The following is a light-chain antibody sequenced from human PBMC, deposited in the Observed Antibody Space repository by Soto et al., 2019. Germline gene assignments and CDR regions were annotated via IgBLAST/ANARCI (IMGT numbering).Light chain of an antibody. J-gene: IGLJ1*01. CDR1: GSNLGRNY. V-gene: IGLV1-51*01. CDR3: GSWDNSLSRYV. Sequence: QSVLTQPPSVSATPGQKVTISCSGSGSNLGRNYVSWYQQLPGTAPKLLIYDNVYRFSGIPDRFSGSKSGTSATLGITGLQTGDEGDYYCGSWDNSLSRYVFGTGTKLTVL. CDR2: DNV.